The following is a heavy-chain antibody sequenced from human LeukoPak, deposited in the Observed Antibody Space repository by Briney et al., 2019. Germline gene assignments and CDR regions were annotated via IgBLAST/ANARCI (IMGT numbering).Heavy chain of an antibody. CDR1: GGTFSSYA. J-gene: IGHJ6*03. CDR3: AYSSSPYYYYYMDV. CDR2: IIPIFGTA. V-gene: IGHV1-69*06. D-gene: IGHD6-6*01. Sequence: GASVKVSCKASGGTFSSYAISWVRQAPGQGLEWMGGIIPIFGTANYAQKFQGRVTITADKSTSTAYMELSSLRSEDTAVYYCAYSSSPYYYYYMDVWGKGTTVTVSS.